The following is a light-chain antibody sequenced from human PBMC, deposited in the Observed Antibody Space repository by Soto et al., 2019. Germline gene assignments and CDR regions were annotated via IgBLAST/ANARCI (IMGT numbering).Light chain of an antibody. CDR3: LQDYNYPWT. CDR1: QSVSSY. V-gene: IGKV3-11*01. CDR2: DAS. J-gene: IGKJ1*01. Sequence: EIVLTQSPATLSLSPGERATLSFRASQSVSSYLAWYQQKPGQAPRLLIYDASSRATGIPARFSGSGSGTDFTLTISSLQPEDFATYYCLQDYNYPWTFGQGTKVDIK.